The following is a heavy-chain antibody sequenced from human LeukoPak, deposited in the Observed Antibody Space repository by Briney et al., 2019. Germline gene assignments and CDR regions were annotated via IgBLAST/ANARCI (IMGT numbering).Heavy chain of an antibody. D-gene: IGHD2-2*01. CDR3: AREFASYCSSSSCYGFDY. V-gene: IGHV3-21*01. CDR1: GFTFSSYT. J-gene: IGHJ4*02. Sequence: GGSLRLSCAASGFTFSSYTMKWVRQAPGKGLEWVSSISNSGNYIYYADSVKGRFTISRDNAKKSLYLQVNSLRAEDTAVYYCAREFASYCSSSSCYGFDYWGQGTLVTVSS. CDR2: ISNSGNYI.